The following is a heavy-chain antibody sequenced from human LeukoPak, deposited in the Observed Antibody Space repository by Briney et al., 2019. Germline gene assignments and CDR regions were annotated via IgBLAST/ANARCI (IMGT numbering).Heavy chain of an antibody. CDR3: ARTKSTVTYYFDY. J-gene: IGHJ4*02. D-gene: IGHD4-17*01. CDR1: GGTFSSYA. Sequence: ASVKVSCKASGGTFSSYAISWARQAPGQGLEWMGGIIPIFGTANYAQKFQGRVTITTDESTSTAYMELSSLRSEDTAVYYCARTKSTVTYYFDYWGQGTLVTVSS. CDR2: IIPIFGTA. V-gene: IGHV1-69*05.